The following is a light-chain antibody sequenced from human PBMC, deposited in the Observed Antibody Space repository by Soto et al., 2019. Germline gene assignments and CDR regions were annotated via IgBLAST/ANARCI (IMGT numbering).Light chain of an antibody. CDR3: QQYTNWAGT. CDR1: QSVSSKY. Sequence: EIVLTQSPGTLSFSPGERATLSCRSSQSVSSKYLAWYQQRPGQAPRLIIYGASTRATGIPARFRGSGSGTECTLTISSLQSEDFGVYYCQQYTNWAGTLGQGTKVDIK. V-gene: IGKV3-15*01. CDR2: GAS. J-gene: IGKJ1*01.